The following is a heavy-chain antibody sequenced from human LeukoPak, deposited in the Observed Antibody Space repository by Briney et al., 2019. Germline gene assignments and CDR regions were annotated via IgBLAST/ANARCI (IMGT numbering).Heavy chain of an antibody. CDR1: GFTFSSYE. D-gene: IGHD6-19*01. V-gene: IGHV3-64*04. J-gene: IGHJ4*02. Sequence: QPGGSLRLSCSASGFTFSSYEMHWVRPAPGKGLEYVSAISTNGDTTYYADSVKGRFTISRDNSKNTLYLQMNSLRAEDAAVYYCAKGGIAVAFDYWGQGTLVTVSS. CDR2: ISTNGDTT. CDR3: AKGGIAVAFDY.